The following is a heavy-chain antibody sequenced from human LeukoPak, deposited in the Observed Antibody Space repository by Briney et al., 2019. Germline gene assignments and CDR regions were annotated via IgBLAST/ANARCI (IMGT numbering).Heavy chain of an antibody. V-gene: IGHV4-39*07. J-gene: IGHJ5*02. CDR3: ARGGSRFLRS. CDR2: IYYSGST. Sequence: PSETLSLTCTVSGGSITSSNYFWGWIRQSPGKGLEWIGSIYYSGSTYYNPSLKSRVTISVETSKNQFSLKLTSVTAADTAVYYCARGGSRFLRSWGQGTLVTVSS. CDR1: GGSITSSNYF. D-gene: IGHD3-3*01.